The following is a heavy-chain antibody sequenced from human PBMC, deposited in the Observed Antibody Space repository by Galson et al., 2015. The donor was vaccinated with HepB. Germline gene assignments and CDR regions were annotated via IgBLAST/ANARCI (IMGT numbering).Heavy chain of an antibody. Sequence: QSGAEVKKPGESLRISCKGSGYSFTSYWISWVRQMPGKGLEWMGRIDPSDSYTNYSPSFQGHVTISADKSISTAYLQWSSLEASDTAMYYCARTTRYYYDSSGTLFDYWGQGTLVTVSS. V-gene: IGHV5-10-1*01. CDR2: IDPSDSYT. D-gene: IGHD3-22*01. J-gene: IGHJ4*02. CDR3: ARTTRYYYDSSGTLFDY. CDR1: GYSFTSYW.